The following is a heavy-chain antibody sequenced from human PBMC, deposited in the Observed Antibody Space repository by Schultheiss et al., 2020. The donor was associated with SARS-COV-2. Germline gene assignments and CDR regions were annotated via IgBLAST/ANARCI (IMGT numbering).Heavy chain of an antibody. CDR1: GGSISSYF. J-gene: IGHJ4*02. CDR2: IYYSGST. V-gene: IGHV4-59*01. Sequence: GSLRLSCTVSGGSISSYFWNWIRQPPGKGLEWIGYIYYSGSTNYNPSLKSRVTISVDTSKNQFSLKLSSVTAADTAVYYCAREGGGCSSTSCFGPPGWSPIDYWGQGTLVTVSS. D-gene: IGHD2-2*01. CDR3: AREGGGCSSTSCFGPPGWSPIDY.